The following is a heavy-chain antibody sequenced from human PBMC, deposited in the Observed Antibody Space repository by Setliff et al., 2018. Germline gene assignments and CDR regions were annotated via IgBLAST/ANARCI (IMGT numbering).Heavy chain of an antibody. CDR3: ARHRRGSSWQDYYYYYYMDV. D-gene: IGHD6-13*01. CDR2: ISPSGST. V-gene: IGHV4-61*09. CDR1: GASITSGGFY. Sequence: SETLSLTCSVSGASITSGGFYWTWIRQPAGKGLEWIGHISPSGSTTYNPSVKSRVTISLDTSKNHFSLKLSSVTAADTAVYYCARHRRGSSWQDYYYYYYMDVWGKGTTVTVSS. J-gene: IGHJ6*03.